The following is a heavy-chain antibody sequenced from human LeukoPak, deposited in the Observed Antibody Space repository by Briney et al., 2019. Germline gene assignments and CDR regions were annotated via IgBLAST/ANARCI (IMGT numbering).Heavy chain of an antibody. J-gene: IGHJ6*02. Sequence: SETLSLTCAVSGGSISSSNWWSWVRQPPGKGLEWIGEIYHSGSTNYNPSLKSRVTISVDKSKNQFSLKLSSVTAADTAVYYCARDPVGATPLGYYGMDVWGQGTTVTVSS. CDR2: IYHSGST. CDR3: ARDPVGATPLGYYGMDV. CDR1: GGSISSSNW. V-gene: IGHV4-4*02. D-gene: IGHD1-26*01.